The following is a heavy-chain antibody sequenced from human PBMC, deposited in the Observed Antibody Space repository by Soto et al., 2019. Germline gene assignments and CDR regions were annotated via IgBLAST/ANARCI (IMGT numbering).Heavy chain of an antibody. CDR2: IYPGDSDT. Sequence: GESLKISCKGSGYSFTNYWIGWVLQMPGKGLEWMGIIYPGDSDTRYSPSFQGQVTISADKSIDTAYLQWSSLKASDTAMYYCARHYYGSSGLPPPQLDYWGQGTLVTVS. D-gene: IGHD3-22*01. J-gene: IGHJ4*02. V-gene: IGHV5-51*01. CDR1: GYSFTNYW. CDR3: ARHYYGSSGLPPPQLDY.